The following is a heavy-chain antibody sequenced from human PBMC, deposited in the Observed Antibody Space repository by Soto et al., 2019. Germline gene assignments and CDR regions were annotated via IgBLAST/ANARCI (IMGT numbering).Heavy chain of an antibody. D-gene: IGHD3-10*01. J-gene: IGHJ5*02. CDR1: GDSVSSGSYY. V-gene: IGHV4-61*03. CDR3: ARYHFGSGRLDP. Sequence: SETLSLTCTVSGDSVSSGSYYWTWIRQSPGTGLEWIGYVSNSGSTDYSPSLKSRVTMSVDTPKNHFSLRLNSVTAADTAVYYCARYHFGSGRLDPWGQGTLVTVSS. CDR2: VSNSGST.